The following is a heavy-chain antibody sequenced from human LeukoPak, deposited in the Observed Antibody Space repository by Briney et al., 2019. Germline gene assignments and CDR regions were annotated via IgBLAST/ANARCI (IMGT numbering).Heavy chain of an antibody. CDR3: ARQNYDEVNYYYYGLDV. V-gene: IGHV4-59*08. D-gene: IGHD3-3*01. CDR2: IYYRGST. J-gene: IGHJ6*02. Sequence: SETLSLTCSVAGGSISSNYWSWIRQSPGKGLEWIGYIYYRGSTDYNPSLKSRVTMSVDTSKNQFSLKLSSVTAADTAVYYCARQNYDEVNYYYYGLDVWGQGTTVTVSS. CDR1: GGSISSNY.